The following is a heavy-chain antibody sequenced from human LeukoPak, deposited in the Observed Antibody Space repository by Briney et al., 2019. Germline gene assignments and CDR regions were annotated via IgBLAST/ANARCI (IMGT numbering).Heavy chain of an antibody. CDR3: AREGAAAVVPAAYFDY. CDR1: GFTFSDYY. V-gene: IGHV3-11*01. D-gene: IGHD2-2*01. Sequence: GGSLRLSCAASGFTFSDYYMSWIRQAPGKGLEWVSYISSSGSTIYYADSVKGRITISRDNAKNSLYLQMNSLRAEDTAVYYCAREGAAAVVPAAYFDYWGQGTLVTVSS. J-gene: IGHJ4*02. CDR2: ISSSGSTI.